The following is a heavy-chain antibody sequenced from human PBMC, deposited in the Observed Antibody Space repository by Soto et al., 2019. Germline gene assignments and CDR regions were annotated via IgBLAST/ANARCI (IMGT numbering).Heavy chain of an antibody. D-gene: IGHD3-22*01. J-gene: IGHJ3*02. CDR1: GYTLTELS. CDR3: ATVVVSPAITMIVVVNDAFDI. Sequence: GASVKVSCKVSGYTLTELSMHWVRQAPGKGLEWMGGFDPEDGETIYAQKFQGRVTMTEDTSTDTAYMELSSLRSEDTAVYYCATVVVSPAITMIVVVNDAFDIWGQGTMVTVSS. V-gene: IGHV1-24*01. CDR2: FDPEDGET.